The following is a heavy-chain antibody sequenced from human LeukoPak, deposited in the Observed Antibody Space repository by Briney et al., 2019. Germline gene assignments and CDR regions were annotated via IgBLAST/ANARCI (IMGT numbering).Heavy chain of an antibody. CDR2: ISDTGTS. CDR1: GGSISGYY. D-gene: IGHD1-7*01. Sequence: PSETLSLTCIVSGGSISGYYWSWIRQPPGRGLEWIGYISDTGTSICNPSLKNRLSMLVDTSKNHFYLNLTSVTAADTAIYYCARTRTYLDYWGQGALVTVSS. CDR3: ARTRTYLDY. J-gene: IGHJ4*02. V-gene: IGHV4-59*01.